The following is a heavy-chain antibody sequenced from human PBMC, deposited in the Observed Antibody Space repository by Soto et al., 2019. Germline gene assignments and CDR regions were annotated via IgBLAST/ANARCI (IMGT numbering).Heavy chain of an antibody. CDR1: GFTFSKYV. CDR3: ARDDDNDANALDY. V-gene: IGHV3-33*01. J-gene: IGHJ4*02. CDR2: IWNDGIRK. Sequence: GGSLRLSCAASGFTFSKYVMHWVRQAPGKGLEWVALIWNDGIRKVYVDSVKGRFTISRDNSKNTLDLQMNNLRDEDTAVYYCARDDDNDANALDYWGPGTLVTVSS.